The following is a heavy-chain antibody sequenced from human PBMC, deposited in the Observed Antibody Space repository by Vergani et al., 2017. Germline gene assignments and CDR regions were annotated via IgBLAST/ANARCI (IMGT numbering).Heavy chain of an antibody. V-gene: IGHV3-20*04. Sequence: EVQLVESGGGVVRPGGSLRLSCAASEFTFDDYGMSWVRQAPGKGLEWVSGINWNGGSTGYADYVKGRVTISRDNAKNSLYLQMNSLRAEDTAVYYCAREIGTMVRGPYAFDIWGQGTMVTVSS. CDR2: INWNGGST. J-gene: IGHJ3*02. CDR1: EFTFDDYG. D-gene: IGHD3-10*01. CDR3: AREIGTMVRGPYAFDI.